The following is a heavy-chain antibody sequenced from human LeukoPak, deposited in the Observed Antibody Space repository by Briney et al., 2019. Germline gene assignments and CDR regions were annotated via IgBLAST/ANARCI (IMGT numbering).Heavy chain of an antibody. D-gene: IGHD2-2*01. Sequence: PGGSLRLSCAASGFTFSSYGMHWVRQAPGKGLEWVAFIRYDGSNKYYADSVKGRFTISRDNSKNTLHLQMNSLRAEDTAVYYCAKELTIVVVPAAEKALDYWGQGTLVTVSS. J-gene: IGHJ4*02. CDR3: AKELTIVVVPAAEKALDY. V-gene: IGHV3-30*02. CDR2: IRYDGSNK. CDR1: GFTFSSYG.